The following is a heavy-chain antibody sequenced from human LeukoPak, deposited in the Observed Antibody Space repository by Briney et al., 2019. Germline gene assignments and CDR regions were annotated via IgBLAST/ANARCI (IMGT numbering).Heavy chain of an antibody. CDR2: ISGSGGST. CDR1: GFTFSSYA. D-gene: IGHD6-13*01. J-gene: IGHJ6*03. CDR3: ARSYSSTPHYYYYYYMDV. V-gene: IGHV3-23*01. Sequence: PGGSLRLSCAASGFTFSSYAMSWVRQAPGKGLEWVSAISGSGGSTYYADSVKGRFTISRDNSKNTLYLQMNSLRAEDTAVYYCARSYSSTPHYYYYYYMDVWGKGTTVTVSS.